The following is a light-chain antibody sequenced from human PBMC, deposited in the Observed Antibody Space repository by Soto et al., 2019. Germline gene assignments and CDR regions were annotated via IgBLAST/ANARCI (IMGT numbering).Light chain of an antibody. V-gene: IGKV3-20*01. Sequence: EIVLTQSPGTLSLSPGETATLSCRASQSVSSNYLAWYQQKPGQGPRLLIYSASNRAPGTPDRFSGSGSGTDFTLTISGLEPEDYAVYYSQKFGSSLYTCRRAINAEIK. CDR2: SAS. CDR1: QSVSSNY. CDR3: QKFGSSLYT. J-gene: IGKJ2*01.